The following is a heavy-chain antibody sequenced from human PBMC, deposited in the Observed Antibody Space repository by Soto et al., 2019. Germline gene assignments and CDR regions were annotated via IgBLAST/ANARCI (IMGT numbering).Heavy chain of an antibody. D-gene: IGHD3-3*01. J-gene: IGHJ6*02. Sequence: ASVKVSCKASGYTFTSYDINWVRQATGQGLEWMGWMNPNSGNTGYAQKFQGRVTMTRNTSISTAYRELSSLRSEDTAVYYCARSWRENPWPPFLYYGMDVWGQGTTVTVSS. V-gene: IGHV1-8*01. CDR2: MNPNSGNT. CDR3: ARSWRENPWPPFLYYGMDV. CDR1: GYTFTSYD.